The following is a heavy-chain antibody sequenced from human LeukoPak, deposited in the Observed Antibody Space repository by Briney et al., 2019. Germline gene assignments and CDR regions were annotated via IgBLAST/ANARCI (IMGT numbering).Heavy chain of an antibody. CDR2: IYYSGST. CDR1: GGSISSSSYY. CDR3: ARDRLTGDGVDAFDI. J-gene: IGHJ3*02. V-gene: IGHV4-31*03. Sequence: SETLSLTCTVSGGSISSSSYYWGWIRQPPGKGLEWIGYIYYSGSTYYNPSLKSRVTISVDTSKNQFSLKLSSVTAADTAVYYCARDRLTGDGVDAFDIWGQGTMVTVSS. D-gene: IGHD7-27*01.